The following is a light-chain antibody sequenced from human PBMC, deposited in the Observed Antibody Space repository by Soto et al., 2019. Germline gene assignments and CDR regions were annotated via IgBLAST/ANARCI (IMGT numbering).Light chain of an antibody. CDR1: KLVSIH. Sequence: IVMTQSPDTLSVSPGEGATLSCRASKLVSIHLAWYQQQPGQAPRLLIYDASTRATDIPARFSGTGSGTDFTLTISSLQSEDFAVYYCQQYANWPLTFGGGTKVEIK. J-gene: IGKJ4*01. CDR2: DAS. CDR3: QQYANWPLT. V-gene: IGKV3-15*01.